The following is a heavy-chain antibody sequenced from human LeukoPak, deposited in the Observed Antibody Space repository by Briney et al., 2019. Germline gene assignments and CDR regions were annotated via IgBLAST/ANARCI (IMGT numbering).Heavy chain of an antibody. D-gene: IGHD6-13*01. CDR2: THYSEAP. V-gene: IGHV4-59*08. Sequence: LETLSLTCTVSGGSISDHYWSWIRQPPGKGLEWIAYTHYSEAPNYNPSLNARVTMSLDMSNNQFSLRLTSVTAADTAVYYCAKYHTYSSTWLNYWGQGTLVTVSS. CDR1: GGSISDHY. CDR3: AKYHTYSSTWLNY. J-gene: IGHJ4*02.